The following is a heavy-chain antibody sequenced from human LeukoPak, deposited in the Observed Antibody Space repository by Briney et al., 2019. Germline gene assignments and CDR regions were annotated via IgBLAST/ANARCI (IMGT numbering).Heavy chain of an antibody. CDR3: ARRYQYYYYYMDV. J-gene: IGHJ6*03. D-gene: IGHD2-2*01. CDR2: INHSGST. CDR1: GGSFSGYY. Sequence: SETLSLTCAVYGGSFSGYYWSWIRQPPGKGLEWIGEINHSGSTNYNPSLESRVTISVDTSKNQFSLKLSSVTAADTAVYYCARRYQYYYYYMDVWGKGTTVTISS. V-gene: IGHV4-34*01.